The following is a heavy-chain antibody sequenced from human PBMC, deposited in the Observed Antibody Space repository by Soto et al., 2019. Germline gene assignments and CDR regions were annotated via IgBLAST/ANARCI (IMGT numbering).Heavy chain of an antibody. CDR1: GGSISSGGYY. Sequence: ETLSLTCTVSGGSISSGGYYWSWIRQHPGKGLEWIGYIYYTGSTYYSPSLKGRLTISVDPSKNQFSLKLTYVTAADTAMYYCARPKTIGAAAGKGWFDPWGQGTLVTVSS. CDR3: ARPKTIGAAAGKGWFDP. D-gene: IGHD6-13*01. J-gene: IGHJ5*02. CDR2: IYYTGST. V-gene: IGHV4-39*01.